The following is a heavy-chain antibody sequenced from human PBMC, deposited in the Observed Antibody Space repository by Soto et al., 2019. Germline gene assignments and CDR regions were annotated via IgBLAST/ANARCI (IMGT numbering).Heavy chain of an antibody. Sequence: QIQLVQSGAEVKQPGASVRVSCKASGYAFSNYGISWIRQAPGLGLEWMGWISPYNGNTDYAQSLQGRVTMTTDTSTNTAYMELRGLTSDDTAVYYCATSCDSGFDPWGQGTLVTVSS. J-gene: IGHJ5*02. CDR2: ISPYNGNT. D-gene: IGHD3-10*01. CDR3: ATSCDSGFDP. V-gene: IGHV1-18*04. CDR1: GYAFSNYG.